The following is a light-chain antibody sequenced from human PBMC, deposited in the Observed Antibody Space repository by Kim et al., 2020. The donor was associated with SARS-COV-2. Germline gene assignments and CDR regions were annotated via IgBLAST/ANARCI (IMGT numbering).Light chain of an antibody. CDR1: QSVSSAY. CDR2: GVS. V-gene: IGKV3-20*01. Sequence: EIVLTQSPGTLSLSPGERATLSCRASQSVSSAYLAWYQQRPGHAPRLLIYGVSARATGIPDRFSGSGSGTDFTLTISRLEPEDFAVYYCQQYDTAPLTFGPGTKVDIK. J-gene: IGKJ3*01. CDR3: QQYDTAPLT.